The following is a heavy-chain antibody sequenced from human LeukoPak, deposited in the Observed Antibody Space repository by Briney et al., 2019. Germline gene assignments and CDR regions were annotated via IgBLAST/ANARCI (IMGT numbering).Heavy chain of an antibody. V-gene: IGHV4-59*08. J-gene: IGHJ6*02. CDR3: ARRLSNYYSGVDV. Sequence: KGLEWIGYIHYSGSTHYHPSLRSRVTISVDTSKNQYSLKLSSVTPADTAVYCCARRLSNYYSGVDVWGQGATVTVSS. D-gene: IGHD2-21*02. CDR2: IHYSGST.